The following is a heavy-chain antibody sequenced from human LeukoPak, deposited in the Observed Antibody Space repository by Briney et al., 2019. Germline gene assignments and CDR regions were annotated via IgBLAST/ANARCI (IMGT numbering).Heavy chain of an antibody. J-gene: IGHJ4*02. CDR2: INPNSGGT. CDR3: ARDARTLAYCGGDCYILGH. CDR1: GYTFTGYY. V-gene: IGHV1-2*06. D-gene: IGHD2-21*02. Sequence: ASVKVSCKASGYTFTGYYMHWVRQAPGQGLEWMGRINPNSGGTNYAQKFQGRVTMTRDTSISTAYMELSRLRSDDTAVYYCARDARTLAYCGGDCYILGHWGQGTLVTVSS.